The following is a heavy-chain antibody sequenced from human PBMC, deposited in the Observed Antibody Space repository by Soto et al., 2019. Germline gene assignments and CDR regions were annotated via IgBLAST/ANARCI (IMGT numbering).Heavy chain of an antibody. CDR3: ARVGLYCSCTSCSFYYYYGMDV. CDR1: GGTFSSYA. V-gene: IGHV1-69*06. J-gene: IGHJ6*02. CDR2: IIPIFGTA. Sequence: SVKVSCKASGGTFSSYAISWVRQAPGQGLEWMGGIIPIFGTANYAQKFQGRVTITADKSTSTAYMELSSLRSEDTAVYYCARVGLYCSCTSCSFYYYYGMDVWGQGTTVTVSS. D-gene: IGHD2-2*01.